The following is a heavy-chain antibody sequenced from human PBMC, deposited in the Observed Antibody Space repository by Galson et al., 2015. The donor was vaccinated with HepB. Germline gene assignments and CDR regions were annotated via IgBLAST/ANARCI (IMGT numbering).Heavy chain of an antibody. CDR3: ARSYCGADCYSRRNWFDP. CDR2: ISASGSYT. Sequence: SLRLSCAGIGFAFSDSYMNWIRQAPGKGLEWLSYISASGSYTNYADSVKGRFTVSRDNANKSVYLQMNSLTAEDTAVYYCARSYCGADCYSRRNWFDPWGRGTLVTVSS. D-gene: IGHD2-21*02. V-gene: IGHV3-11*06. J-gene: IGHJ5*02. CDR1: GFAFSDSY.